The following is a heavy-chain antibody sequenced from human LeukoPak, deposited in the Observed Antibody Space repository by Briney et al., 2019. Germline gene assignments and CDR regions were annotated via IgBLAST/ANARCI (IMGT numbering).Heavy chain of an antibody. J-gene: IGHJ4*02. CDR3: ARGRGLGVVSPYFDY. D-gene: IGHD3-3*01. CDR1: GFSVSNNY. V-gene: IGHV3-53*01. Sequence: PGGSLRLSCVVSGFSVSNNYIIWVRKAPGNGLERVSVIYGDGRTSHSASVRGRFTISRDNSKNIVSLQMNNLRAEDTAVYYCARGRGLGVVSPYFDYWGQGTLVTVSS. CDR2: IYGDGRT.